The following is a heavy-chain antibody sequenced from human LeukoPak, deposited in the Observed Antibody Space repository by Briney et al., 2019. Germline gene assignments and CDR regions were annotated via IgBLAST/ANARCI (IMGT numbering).Heavy chain of an antibody. J-gene: IGHJ4*02. Sequence: GRSLRLSCAASGFTFSSYAMHWVRQAPGKGLEWVAVISYDGSNKYYADSVKGRFTISRDNSKNTLYLQMNSLRAEDTAVYYCARTGLGNYDFWSGYYSGFDYWGQGTLVTVSS. V-gene: IGHV3-30-3*01. D-gene: IGHD3-3*01. CDR2: ISYDGSNK. CDR1: GFTFSSYA. CDR3: ARTGLGNYDFWSGYYSGFDY.